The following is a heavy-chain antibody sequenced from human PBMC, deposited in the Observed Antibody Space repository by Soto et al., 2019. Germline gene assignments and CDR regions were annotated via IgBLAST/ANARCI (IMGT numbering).Heavy chain of an antibody. Sequence: GGSLRLSCAASGFTFDDYAMHWVRQAPGKGLEWVSGISWNSGSIGYADSVKGRFTISRDNAKNSLYLQMNSLRAEDTALYYCAKDKGSSSYYYYGMDVWGQGTTVTVSS. CDR1: GFTFDDYA. CDR2: ISWNSGSI. D-gene: IGHD6-6*01. J-gene: IGHJ6*02. V-gene: IGHV3-9*01. CDR3: AKDKGSSSYYYYGMDV.